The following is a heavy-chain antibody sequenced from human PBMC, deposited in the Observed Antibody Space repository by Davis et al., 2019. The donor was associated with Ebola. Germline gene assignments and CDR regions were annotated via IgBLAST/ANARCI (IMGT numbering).Heavy chain of an antibody. CDR2: MNPNSGNT. CDR3: ARESRVGATDWYFDL. J-gene: IGHJ2*01. Sequence: ASVKVSCKASGYTFTSYDINWVRQATGQGLEWMGWMNPNSGNTGYAQKLQGRVTMTTDTSTSTAYMVLRSLRSDDTAVYYCARESRVGATDWYFDLWGRGTLVTVSS. V-gene: IGHV1-8*01. D-gene: IGHD1-26*01. CDR1: GYTFTSYD.